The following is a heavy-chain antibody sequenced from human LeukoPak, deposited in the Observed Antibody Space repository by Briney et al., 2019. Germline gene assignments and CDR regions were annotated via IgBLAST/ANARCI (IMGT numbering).Heavy chain of an antibody. CDR1: GFTFSDYY. J-gene: IGHJ4*02. Sequence: SGGSLRLSCAASGFTFSDYYMSWIRQASGKGLEWGSYISSSGSIIYYADSVKGRFTVSRDNAKNSLYLEMNSLRAEDTAVYYCARGSSGYSDSEIDYWGQGTLVTVSS. CDR2: ISSSGSII. V-gene: IGHV3-11*04. CDR3: ARGSSGYSDSEIDY. D-gene: IGHD3-22*01.